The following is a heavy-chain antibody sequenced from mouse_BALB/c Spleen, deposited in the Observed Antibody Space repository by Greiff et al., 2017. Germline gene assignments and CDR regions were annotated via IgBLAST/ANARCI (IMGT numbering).Heavy chain of an antibody. V-gene: IGHV3-6*02. J-gene: IGHJ3*01. Sequence: EVKLQESGPGLVKPSQSLSLTCSVTGYSITSGYYWNWIRQFPGNKLEWVGYISYDGSNNYNPSLKNRISITRDTSKNQFFLKLNSVTTEDTATYYCARGVTWFAYWGQGTLVTVSA. CDR1: GYSITSGYY. CDR3: ARGVTWFAY. CDR2: ISYDGSN.